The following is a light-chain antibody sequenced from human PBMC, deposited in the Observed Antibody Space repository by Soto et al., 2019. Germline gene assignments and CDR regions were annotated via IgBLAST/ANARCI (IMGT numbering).Light chain of an antibody. J-gene: IGLJ2*01. V-gene: IGLV2-8*01. CDR2: EVN. CDR1: SSDVGAYDY. Sequence: QSVLTQPPSASGSPGQSVTISCTGTSSDVGAYDYVSWYQRHPGKAPKLILYEVNKRPSGIPDRFSGSKSGNTASLTVSGLQAEDEADYCCGSYADRKTFLFGGGTKLTVL. CDR3: GSYADRKTFL.